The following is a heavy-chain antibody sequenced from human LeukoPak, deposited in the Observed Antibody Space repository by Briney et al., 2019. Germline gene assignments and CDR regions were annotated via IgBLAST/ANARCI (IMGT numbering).Heavy chain of an antibody. CDR1: GFTFSSYS. V-gene: IGHV3-21*01. Sequence: GGSLRLSCAASGFTFSSYSMNWVRQAPGKGLERVSSISSSSSYIYYADSVKGRFTISRDNAKNSLYLQMNSLRAEDTAVYYCARDTYYDILTGYFYYYGMDVWGQGTTVTVSS. CDR2: ISSSSSYI. J-gene: IGHJ6*02. D-gene: IGHD3-9*01. CDR3: ARDTYYDILTGYFYYYGMDV.